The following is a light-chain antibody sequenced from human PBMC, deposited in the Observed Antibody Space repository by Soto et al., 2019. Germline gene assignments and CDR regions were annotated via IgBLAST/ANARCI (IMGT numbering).Light chain of an antibody. J-gene: IGKJ1*01. CDR3: QKYNSAPRT. V-gene: IGKV1-27*01. Sequence: DIQMTQSPSSLSASVGDRVTITCRASQGISNYLAWYQQKAGKVPKLLIYAASTLQSGVPSRFSGSGYGTHFTLTISSLQPEDVRTYYCQKYNSAPRTFGQGTKVEIK. CDR1: QGISNY. CDR2: AAS.